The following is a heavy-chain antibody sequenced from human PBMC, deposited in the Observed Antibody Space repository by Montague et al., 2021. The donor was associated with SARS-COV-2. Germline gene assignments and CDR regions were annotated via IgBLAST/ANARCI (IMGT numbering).Heavy chain of an antibody. CDR2: IYHSGNT. D-gene: IGHD3-16*01. J-gene: IGHJ4*02. Sequence: SETLSLTCAVSGGSISSSNWWSWVRQPPGKGLGWIGEIYHSGNTNYNPSLQSRFTISVDKSKNQFSLRLSSVTAADTAVYYCARSSILGAHRFDYWGQGTLVTVSS. CDR1: GGSISSSNW. CDR3: ARSSILGAHRFDY. V-gene: IGHV4-4*02.